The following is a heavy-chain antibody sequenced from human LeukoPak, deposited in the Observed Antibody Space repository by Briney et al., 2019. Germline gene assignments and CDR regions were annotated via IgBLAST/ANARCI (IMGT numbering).Heavy chain of an antibody. V-gene: IGHV4-34*01. Sequence: SETLSLTCAVYGGSFSGYYWSWIRQPPGKGLEWIGEINHSGSTSYNPSLKSRVTISVDTSKNQFSLKLSSVTAADTAVYYCARGSQPYCSGGSCYHRWYYYYYMDVWGTGTTVTVSS. CDR3: ARGSQPYCSGGSCYHRWYYYYYMDV. J-gene: IGHJ6*03. CDR2: INHSGST. CDR1: GGSFSGYY. D-gene: IGHD2-15*01.